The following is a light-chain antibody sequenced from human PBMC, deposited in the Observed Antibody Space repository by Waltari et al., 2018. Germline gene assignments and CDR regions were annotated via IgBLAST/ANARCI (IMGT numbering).Light chain of an antibody. CDR1: SSNIGPNT. CDR3: AAWDDSLNVWV. V-gene: IGLV1-44*01. Sequence: QSMLTQPPSASGTHGQKVTVSCSGGSSNIGPNTVNWYRQFPGTAPKLLIYANTQRPSGVPDRFSGSKSGASASLDIGGLESGDEAQYFCAAWDDSLNVWVFGGGTKVTVL. J-gene: IGLJ3*02. CDR2: ANT.